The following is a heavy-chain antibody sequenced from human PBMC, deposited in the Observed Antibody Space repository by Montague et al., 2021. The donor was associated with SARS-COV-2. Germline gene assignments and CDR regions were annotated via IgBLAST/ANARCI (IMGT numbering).Heavy chain of an antibody. J-gene: IGHJ4*01. CDR1: GGSFRNYY. CDR3: ARGKPDFPIVVLGASTRTYFDS. D-gene: IGHD2-15*01. V-gene: IGHV4-34*01. Sequence: SETLSLTCTVYGGSFRNYYWSWIRQSPGTGLEWIGEVDQRRVTISADISKNQFSVKPSSATAADTGIYYCARGKPDFPIVVLGASTRTYFDSWGQGTPVTVSS. CDR2: VD.